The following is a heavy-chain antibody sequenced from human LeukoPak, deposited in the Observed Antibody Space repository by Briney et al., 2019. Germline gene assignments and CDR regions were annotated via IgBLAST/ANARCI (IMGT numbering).Heavy chain of an antibody. D-gene: IGHD5-18*01. CDR2: ISYDGSNK. CDR1: GFSFSTYA. CDR3: AKDPAQHGYYASPLYYFDF. Sequence: PGGSLRLSCAASGFSFSTYAMHWVRQAPGKGLEWVAVISYDGSNKYYVDSVKGRFTISRDNSKNTLYLQMNSLRPEDTAVYYCAKDPAQHGYYASPLYYFDFWGQGTLVTVSS. J-gene: IGHJ4*02. V-gene: IGHV3-30*18.